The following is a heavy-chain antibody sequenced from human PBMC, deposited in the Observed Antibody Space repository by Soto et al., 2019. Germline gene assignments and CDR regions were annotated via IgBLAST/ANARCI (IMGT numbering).Heavy chain of an antibody. Sequence: KSGPTLVNPTETLTLTCTVSGFSLSNARMGVSWIRQPPGKALEWLAHIFSNDEKSYSTSLKSRLTISKDTSKSQVVLTMTNMDPVDTATYYCARLVVTHPLSGGMDVWGQGTTVTVSS. CDR1: GFSLSNARMG. CDR2: IFSNDEK. V-gene: IGHV2-26*01. J-gene: IGHJ6*02. D-gene: IGHD3-22*01. CDR3: ARLVVTHPLSGGMDV.